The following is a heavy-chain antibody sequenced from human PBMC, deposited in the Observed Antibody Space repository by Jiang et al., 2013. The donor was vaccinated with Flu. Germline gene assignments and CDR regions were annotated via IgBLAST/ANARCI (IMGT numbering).Heavy chain of an antibody. CDR3: AKDRTGYSYGLFDY. CDR1: GGTLSSYA. CDR2: IIPXFGTT. Sequence: GGTLSSYASNWVRQAPGQGLEWMGGIIPXFGTTEYAQKFQGRVTITADESTGTVYMELTSLNSEDTAVYYCAKDRTGYSYGLFDYWGQGTLVTVS. V-gene: IGHV1-69*01. D-gene: IGHD5-18*01. J-gene: IGHJ4*02.